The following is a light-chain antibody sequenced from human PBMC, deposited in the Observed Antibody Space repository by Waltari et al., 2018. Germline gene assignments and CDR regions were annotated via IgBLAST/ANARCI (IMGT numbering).Light chain of an antibody. CDR1: SSDVGHYNL. V-gene: IGLV2-23*02. J-gene: IGLJ3*02. Sequence: QSALTQPASVSGSPGQSITISCPGTSSDVGHYNLVSWYQQPPGKAPKLMIYDVSKRPSGVSYRFSGSKSGNTASLTISGLQAEDEADYYCCSYAGSSTWVFGGGTKLTVL. CDR3: CSYAGSSTWV. CDR2: DVS.